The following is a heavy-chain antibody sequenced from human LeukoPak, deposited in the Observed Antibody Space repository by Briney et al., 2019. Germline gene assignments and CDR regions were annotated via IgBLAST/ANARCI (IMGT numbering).Heavy chain of an antibody. Sequence: GGSLRLSCAASGFTFSSYGMHWVRQAPGKGLEWVAVIWYDGSNKYYADSVKGRFTISRDNSKNTLYLQMNSLRAEDTAVYYCAKDTHYGDFHYFDYWGQGTLVTVSS. D-gene: IGHD4-17*01. CDR3: AKDTHYGDFHYFDY. J-gene: IGHJ4*02. CDR2: IWYDGSNK. CDR1: GFTFSSYG. V-gene: IGHV3-33*06.